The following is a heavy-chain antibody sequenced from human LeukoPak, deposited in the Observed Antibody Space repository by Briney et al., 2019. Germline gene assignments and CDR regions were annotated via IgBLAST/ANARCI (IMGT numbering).Heavy chain of an antibody. Sequence: GGSLRLSCAASGFTFSSYGMHWVRQAPGKGLEWVAVIWYDGSNKYYADSVKGQFTISRDNSKNTLYLQMNSLRAEGTAVYYCAKEHYGDSYYFDYWGQGTLVTVSS. CDR3: AKEHYGDSYYFDY. CDR2: IWYDGSNK. V-gene: IGHV3-33*06. J-gene: IGHJ4*02. CDR1: GFTFSSYG. D-gene: IGHD4-17*01.